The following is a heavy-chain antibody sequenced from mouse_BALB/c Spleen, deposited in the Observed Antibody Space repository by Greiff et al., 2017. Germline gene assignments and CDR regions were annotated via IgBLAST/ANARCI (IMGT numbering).Heavy chain of an antibody. Sequence: VQLQESGPELVKPGASVKISCKASGYAFSSSWMNWVKQRPGQGLEWIGRIYPGDGDTNYNGKFKGKATLTADKSSSTAYMQLSSLTSVDSAVYFCAREGGRVYYFDYWGQGTTLTVSS. CDR3: AREGGRVYYFDY. V-gene: IGHV1-82*01. CDR2: IYPGDGDT. CDR1: GYAFSSSW. J-gene: IGHJ2*01.